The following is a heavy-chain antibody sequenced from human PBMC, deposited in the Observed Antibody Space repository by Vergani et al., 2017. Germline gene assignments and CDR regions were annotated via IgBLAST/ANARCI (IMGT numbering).Heavy chain of an antibody. CDR2: LSASDRRT. CDR3: AKVGRSEVAGTCGAFDI. CDR1: GFTFIMHA. V-gene: IGHV3-23*01. J-gene: IGHJ3*02. Sequence: EVQLLESGGDLVQPGGSLRLSCAASGFTFIMHAMSWVRQAPGKGLEWVATLSASDRRTHYADSVKGRFTISRDNSKNTLFLHMNSLRPEDTAVYYCAKVGRSEVAGTCGAFDIWGQGTMVTVPS. D-gene: IGHD6-19*01.